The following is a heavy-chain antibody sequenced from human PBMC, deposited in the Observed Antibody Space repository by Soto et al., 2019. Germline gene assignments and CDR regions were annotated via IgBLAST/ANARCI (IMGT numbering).Heavy chain of an antibody. CDR1: GGSISSSNW. CDR2: IYHSGST. J-gene: IGHJ6*02. CDR3: AGGYSSGWPYGMDV. D-gene: IGHD6-19*01. V-gene: IGHV4-4*02. Sequence: QVQLQESGPGLVKPSGTLSLTCAVSGGSISSSNWCSWVRQPPGKGLAWIGEIYHSGSTNYNPSLESGVTISVAKSKNRFSLELSSVTAADTAVYYCAGGYSSGWPYGMDVWGHGTTVTVSS.